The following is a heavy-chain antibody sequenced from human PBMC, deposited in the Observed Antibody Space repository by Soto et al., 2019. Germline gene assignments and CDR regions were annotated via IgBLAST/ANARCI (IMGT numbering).Heavy chain of an antibody. Sequence: QVQLQESGPGLMKPSGTLSLTCAVSGGSISTNWWSWVRQPPGKGLEWIGEIYHSGATNYNPSLKNRVTXXXXXXXXXXXXXLNSVTAADTAVYYCARHIAVSGTRGFDFWGHGTLVTVSS. D-gene: IGHD6-19*01. J-gene: IGHJ4*01. CDR3: ARHIAVSGTRGFDF. CDR2: IYHSGAT. V-gene: IGHV4-4*02. CDR1: GGSISTNW.